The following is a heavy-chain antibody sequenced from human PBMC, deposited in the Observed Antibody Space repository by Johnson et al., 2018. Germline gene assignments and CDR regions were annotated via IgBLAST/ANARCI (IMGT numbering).Heavy chain of an antibody. CDR1: GFYFTAFW. CDR2: TNHDGSST. J-gene: IGHJ4*02. Sequence: EVQLVESGGDLIPPGGSLRLSCAASGFYFTAFWMHWFRQAPGKGLVWVAHTNHDGSSTTYADSVRGRFTISKDNAKDTLYLQMSSLRVDDTAVYYCARVGAPNAARPYFDLWGQGTLVTVSS. V-gene: IGHV3-74*03. CDR3: ARVGAPNAARPYFDL. D-gene: IGHD6-6*01.